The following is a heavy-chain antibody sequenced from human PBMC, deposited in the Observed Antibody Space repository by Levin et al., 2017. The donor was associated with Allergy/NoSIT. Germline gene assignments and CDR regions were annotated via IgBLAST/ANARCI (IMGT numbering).Heavy chain of an antibody. CDR3: VSGYDKDYHYYGLGV. Sequence: GGSLRLSCAASGFTFSSYWMHWVRQAPGKGLVWVSYINTDGSGTTYADSVKGRFTISRDNAKNTLYLQMNSLRAEDTAIYYCVSGYDKDYHYYGLGVWGQGTTVTVSS. V-gene: IGHV3-74*01. D-gene: IGHD5-12*01. CDR1: GFTFSSYW. J-gene: IGHJ6*02. CDR2: INTDGSGT.